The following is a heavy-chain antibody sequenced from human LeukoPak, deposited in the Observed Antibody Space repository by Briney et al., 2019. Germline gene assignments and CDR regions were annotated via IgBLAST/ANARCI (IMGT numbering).Heavy chain of an antibody. D-gene: IGHD3-9*01. Sequence: PSETLSLTCTVSGYSISSGYYWGWIRQPPGKGLEWIGSIYYSGSTYYNPSLKSRVTISVDTSKNQFSLKLSSVTAADTAVYYCASPELRYFDWLFRFPGYFDYWGQGTLVTVSS. CDR2: IYYSGST. J-gene: IGHJ4*02. CDR1: GYSISSGYY. V-gene: IGHV4-38-2*02. CDR3: ASPELRYFDWLFRFPGYFDY.